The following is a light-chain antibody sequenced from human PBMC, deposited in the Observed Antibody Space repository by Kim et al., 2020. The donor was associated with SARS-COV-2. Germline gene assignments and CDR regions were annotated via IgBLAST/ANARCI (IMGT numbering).Light chain of an antibody. CDR1: QNVNTC. V-gene: IGKV1-5*03. CDR2: KAS. CDR3: RQCNSPWHT. J-gene: IGKJ2*01. Sequence: DIRMTQSPSTLSASVGDRVTITCRASQNVNTCLAWYQQKPGKAPTLLIYKASNLGSGVPSRFSGSGSGTEFTLTISSLHPDDVATYFCRQCNSPWHTFGQGTKLEI.